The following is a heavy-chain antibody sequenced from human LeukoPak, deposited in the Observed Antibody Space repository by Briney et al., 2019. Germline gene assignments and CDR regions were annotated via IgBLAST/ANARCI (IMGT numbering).Heavy chain of an antibody. V-gene: IGHV3-74*01. Sequence: PGGSLRLSCAASGFTFSSYYMYWVRQAPSKGPVWVSGTNTVGSTTSYADSVVKGRFTISRDNAKNTLYLQMNSLRAEGTAVYYCVAYNWNYPDYWGQGTLVTVSS. CDR1: GFTFSSYY. D-gene: IGHD1-7*01. CDR2: TNTVGSTT. CDR3: VAYNWNYPDY. J-gene: IGHJ4*02.